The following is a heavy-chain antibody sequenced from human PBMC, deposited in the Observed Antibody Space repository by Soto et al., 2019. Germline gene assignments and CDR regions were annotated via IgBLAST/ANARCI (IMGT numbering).Heavy chain of an antibody. V-gene: IGHV1-69*02. D-gene: IGHD2-2*01. CDR2: IIPILGIA. CDR1: GGTFSSYT. J-gene: IGHJ6*02. CDR3: ARAPHIVVVPAAMSHYYYYGMDV. Sequence: ASVKVSCKASGGTFSSYTISWVRQAPGQGLEWMGRIIPILGIANYAQKFQGRATSTADKSTSTAYMELSSLRSEDTAVYYCARAPHIVVVPAAMSHYYYYGMDVLGQGTTVTVSS.